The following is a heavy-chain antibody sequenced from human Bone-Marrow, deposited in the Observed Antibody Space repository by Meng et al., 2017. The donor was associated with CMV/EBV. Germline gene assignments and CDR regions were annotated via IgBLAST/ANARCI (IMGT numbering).Heavy chain of an antibody. CDR1: GFSFTSHS. D-gene: IGHD3-3*01. J-gene: IGHJ4*02. Sequence: GESLKISCKASGFSFTSHSFHWVRQAPGKGLEWVALTSYDGTTNFHADSVKGRFTVSRDNSKNMVYLQMSSLRADDSALYFCARARFLEWLFTDYWGQGTLVTVYS. CDR3: ARARFLEWLFTDY. V-gene: IGHV3-30-3*01. CDR2: TSYDGTTN.